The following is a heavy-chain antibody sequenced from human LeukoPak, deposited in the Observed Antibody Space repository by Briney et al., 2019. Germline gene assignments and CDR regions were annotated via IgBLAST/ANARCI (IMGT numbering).Heavy chain of an antibody. Sequence: GGSLRLSCVASGFTFGKYWMSWVRQAPGKGLEWVANIKLDGSEKNYVDSVKGRFTISRDNSKNTLYLQMNSLRAKDTAVYYCAKDLGGYYLDAFDIWGQGTMVTVSS. CDR2: IKLDGSEK. CDR1: GFTFGKYW. V-gene: IGHV3-7*03. D-gene: IGHD3-22*01. J-gene: IGHJ3*02. CDR3: AKDLGGYYLDAFDI.